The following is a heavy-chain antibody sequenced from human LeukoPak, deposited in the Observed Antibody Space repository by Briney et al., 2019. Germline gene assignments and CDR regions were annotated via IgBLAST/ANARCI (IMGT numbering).Heavy chain of an antibody. CDR2: INPNSGGT. Sequence: ASVKVSCKASGYTFTGYYIHWVRQAPGQGLEWMGRINPNSGGTNYTQKFQGRVTMTRDTSISTAYMELRRLTSGDTAVYYCARHHESYKYYGDYLNCFDPWGQGTLVTVSS. D-gene: IGHD4-17*01. V-gene: IGHV1-2*06. CDR3: ARHHESYKYYGDYLNCFDP. CDR1: GYTFTGYY. J-gene: IGHJ5*02.